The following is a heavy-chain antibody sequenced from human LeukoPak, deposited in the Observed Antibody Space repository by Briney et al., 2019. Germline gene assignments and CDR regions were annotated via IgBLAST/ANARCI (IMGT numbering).Heavy chain of an antibody. CDR2: ISSSSSYI. J-gene: IGHJ6*02. D-gene: IGHD4-17*01. Sequence: TGGSLRLSCAASGFTFSSYSMNWVRQAPGKGLEWVSSISSSSSYIYYADSVKGRFTISRDNAKNSLYLQMNSLRAEDTAVYYCARRGAVTTYYYYYGMDVWGQGTTVTVSS. V-gene: IGHV3-21*01. CDR1: GFTFSSYS. CDR3: ARRGAVTTYYYYYGMDV.